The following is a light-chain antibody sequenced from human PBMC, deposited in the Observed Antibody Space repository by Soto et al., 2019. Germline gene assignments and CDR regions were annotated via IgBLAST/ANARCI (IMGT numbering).Light chain of an antibody. CDR1: SGDVGGYNY. CDR3: TSYTSSSSLYV. CDR2: EVS. V-gene: IGLV2-14*01. J-gene: IGLJ1*01. Sequence: QSALTQPASVSGSPGQSITMSCTGTSGDVGGYNYVSWYQQHPGKAPKLLIYEVSNRPSGVSNRFSGSKSGNTASLTISGLQAEDEADYYCTSYTSSSSLYVFGTGTKVTVL.